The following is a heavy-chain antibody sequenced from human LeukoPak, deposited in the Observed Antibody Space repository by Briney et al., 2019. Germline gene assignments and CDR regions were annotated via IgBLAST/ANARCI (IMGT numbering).Heavy chain of an antibody. D-gene: IGHD1-26*01. Sequence: SETLSLTRTVSGGSISSGPSYWGWVRQSPGKGLEWIGTTSYSTDFSGSTYYNPSLKSRVTISVDTSKNQFSLKLSSVTAADTAVYYCARDSGSYLHYFDYWGQGTLVTVSS. J-gene: IGHJ4*02. CDR2: TSYSTDFSGST. CDR1: GGSISSGPSY. CDR3: ARDSGSYLHYFDY. V-gene: IGHV4-39*07.